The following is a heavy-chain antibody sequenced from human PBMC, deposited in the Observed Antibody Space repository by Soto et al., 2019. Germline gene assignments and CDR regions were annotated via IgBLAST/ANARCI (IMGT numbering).Heavy chain of an antibody. Sequence: QVVLLQSGAEVKEPGSSVRVSCEGSGSTFNNFAFSWVRQAPGHGPEWMGGIVVISNTADYSQRFQDRVTITADTSTNILYMELVSLTFEDTAVYYCARAIKRWEVHYYFDYWGQGTLVTVSS. V-gene: IGHV1-69*06. CDR3: ARAIKRWEVHYYFDY. J-gene: IGHJ4*02. D-gene: IGHD1-26*01. CDR2: IVVISNTA. CDR1: GSTFNNFA.